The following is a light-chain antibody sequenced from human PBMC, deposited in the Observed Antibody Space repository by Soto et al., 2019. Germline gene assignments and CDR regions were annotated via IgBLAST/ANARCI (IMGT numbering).Light chain of an antibody. Sequence: EIVLTQSPATLSLSPRQRATLSCRASQSVSSYLAWYQQKPGQAPRLLIYDASNRATGIPARFSGSGSGTDFTLTISSLDPEDFAVYYCQQRSNWPPTFGPGTKVDIK. CDR3: QQRSNWPPT. J-gene: IGKJ3*01. CDR1: QSVSSY. CDR2: DAS. V-gene: IGKV3-11*01.